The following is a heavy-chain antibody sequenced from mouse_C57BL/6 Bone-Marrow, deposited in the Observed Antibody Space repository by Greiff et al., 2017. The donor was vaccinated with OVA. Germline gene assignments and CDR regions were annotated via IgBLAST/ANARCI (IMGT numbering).Heavy chain of an antibody. D-gene: IGHD2-1*01. V-gene: IGHV5-9-1*02. J-gene: IGHJ4*01. CDR3: TRGGNSGDYAMDY. CDR1: GFTFSSYA. CDR2: ISSGGDYI. Sequence: EVKLVESGEGLVKPGGSLKLSCAASGFTFSSYAMSWVRQTPEKRLEWVAYISSGGDYIYYADTVKGRFTISRDNARNTLYLQMSSLKSEDTAMYYCTRGGNSGDYAMDYWGQGTSVTVSS.